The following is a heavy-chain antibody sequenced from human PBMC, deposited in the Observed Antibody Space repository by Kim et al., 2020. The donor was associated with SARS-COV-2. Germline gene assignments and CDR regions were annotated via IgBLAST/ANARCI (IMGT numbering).Heavy chain of an antibody. Sequence: SVKVSCKASGGTFSSYAISWVRQAPGQGLEWMGGIIPIFGTANYAQKFQGRVTITADESTSTAYMELSSLRSEDTAVYYCARAERSGYDCRYWGQGTLVTVSS. V-gene: IGHV1-69*13. CDR1: GGTFSSYA. CDR3: ARAERSGYDCRY. J-gene: IGHJ4*02. D-gene: IGHD5-12*01. CDR2: IIPIFGTA.